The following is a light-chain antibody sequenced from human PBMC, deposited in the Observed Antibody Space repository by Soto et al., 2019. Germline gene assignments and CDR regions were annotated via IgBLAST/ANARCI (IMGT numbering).Light chain of an antibody. J-gene: IGLJ1*01. CDR1: SSDVGGYDH. CDR2: EVS. Sequence: QSALTQPASVSGSPGQSITISCSGTSSDVGGYDHVSWFQQHPGKAPKLLIYEVSNRPSGVSLRFSGSKSGNTASLTISGLPADDEADYYCCSYTSSTTYDFGTGTKLTVL. CDR3: CSYTSSTTYD. V-gene: IGLV2-14*01.